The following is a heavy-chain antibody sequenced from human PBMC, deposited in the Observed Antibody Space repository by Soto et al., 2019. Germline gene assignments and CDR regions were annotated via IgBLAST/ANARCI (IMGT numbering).Heavy chain of an antibody. CDR2: IYWNDDK. Sequence: SGPTLVNPTQTLTLTCTFSGFSLSTSGVGVGWIRQPPGKALEWLALIYWNDDKRYSPSLKSRLTITKDTSKNQVVLTMTNMDPVDTATYYCAHRPPAAAGINWFDPWGQGTLVTVSS. D-gene: IGHD6-13*01. CDR1: GFSLSTSGVG. J-gene: IGHJ5*02. CDR3: AHRPPAAAGINWFDP. V-gene: IGHV2-5*01.